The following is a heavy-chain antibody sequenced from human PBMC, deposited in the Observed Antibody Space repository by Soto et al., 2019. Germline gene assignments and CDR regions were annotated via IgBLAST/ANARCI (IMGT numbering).Heavy chain of an antibody. CDR2: IIPIFGTA. V-gene: IGHV1-69*01. CDR1: GGTFSSYA. J-gene: IGHJ6*02. Sequence: QVQLVQSGAEVKKPGSSVKVSCKASGGTFSSYAISWVRQAPGQGLEWMGGIIPIFGTANYAQKFQGRVTITADESTSTAYMELSSLRSEDTAVYYCAKSSIAARREDSYGMDVWGQGTTVTVSS. CDR3: AKSSIAARREDSYGMDV. D-gene: IGHD6-6*01.